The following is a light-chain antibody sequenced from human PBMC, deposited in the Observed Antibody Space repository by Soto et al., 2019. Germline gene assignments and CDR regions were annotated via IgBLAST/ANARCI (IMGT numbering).Light chain of an antibody. CDR1: QSIRSER. CDR2: GAS. CDR3: QQYNNWPPIT. V-gene: IGKV3D-15*01. Sequence: DIVLTQSPGTLPLTPGARATRSCRASQSIRSERLAWYQQKPGQAPRLXXFGASSRATGIPDRFSGGGSGTEFTLTISSLQPEDFAVYYCQQYNNWPPITFGQGTRLEI. J-gene: IGKJ5*01.